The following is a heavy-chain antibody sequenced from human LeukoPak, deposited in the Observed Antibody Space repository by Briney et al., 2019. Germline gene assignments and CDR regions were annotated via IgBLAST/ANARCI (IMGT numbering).Heavy chain of an antibody. V-gene: IGHV4-59*08. CDR3: ARHNLDSSANDALDI. CDR1: GGSISSYY. D-gene: IGHD3-22*01. Sequence: SETLSLTCTVSGGSISSYYWSWIRQPPGKGLEWIGYIYYSGSTNYNPSLKSRVTISVDTSKNQFSLKLSSVTAADTAVYYCARHNLDSSANDALDIWGQGTMVTVSS. J-gene: IGHJ3*02. CDR2: IYYSGST.